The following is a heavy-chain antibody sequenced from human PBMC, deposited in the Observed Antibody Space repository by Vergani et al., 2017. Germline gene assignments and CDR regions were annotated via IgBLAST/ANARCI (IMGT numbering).Heavy chain of an antibody. V-gene: IGHV3-30*02. Sequence: QVQLVESGGGVVQPGWSLRLSCAASGFTFSSYAMHWVRQAPGKGLEWVAFIRYDGSNKYYADSVKGRFTISRDNSKNTLYLQMNSLRAEDTAVYYWAKLPDRDSVFPERNFVAYWSQGTLVTV. J-gene: IGHJ4*02. D-gene: IGHD3-9*01. CDR1: GFTFSSYA. CDR3: AKLPDRDSVFPERNFVAY. CDR2: IRYDGSNK.